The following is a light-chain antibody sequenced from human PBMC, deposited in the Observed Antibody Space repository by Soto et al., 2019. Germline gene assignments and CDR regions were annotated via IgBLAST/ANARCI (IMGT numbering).Light chain of an antibody. CDR2: GVT. J-gene: IGLJ1*01. V-gene: IGLV2-14*01. CDR3: SSYTSASTLLYL. Sequence: QSALTQPASVSGSPGQSITISCTGTSSDVGGYNYVSWYQQHPGIAPKLLIYGVTNRPSGVSTRFSGSNSGNTASLTISGLQAGDEADYHCSSYTSASTLLYLFGTGTKLTVL. CDR1: SSDVGGYNY.